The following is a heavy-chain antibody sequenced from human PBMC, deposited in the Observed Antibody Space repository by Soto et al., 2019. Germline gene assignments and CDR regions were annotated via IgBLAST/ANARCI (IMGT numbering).Heavy chain of an antibody. CDR3: AHSSAHYDSSGEFDY. CDR1: GFSLSTSGVG. J-gene: IGHJ4*02. CDR2: IYWDDDK. Sequence: QITLKESGPTLVKPTQPLTLTCTFSGFSLSTSGVGVGWIRQPPGKALEWLALIYWDDDKRYSPSLKSRLTITKDTYKNQVVLTMTNMDPVDTATYYCAHSSAHYDSSGEFDYWGQGTLVTVSS. V-gene: IGHV2-5*02. D-gene: IGHD3-22*01.